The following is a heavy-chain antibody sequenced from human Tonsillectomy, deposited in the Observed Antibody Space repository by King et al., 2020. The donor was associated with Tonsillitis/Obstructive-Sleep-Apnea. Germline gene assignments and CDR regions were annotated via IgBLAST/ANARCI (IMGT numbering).Heavy chain of an antibody. CDR1: GGSFSGYY. J-gene: IGHJ3*02. V-gene: IGHV4-34*01. Sequence: VQLQQWGAGLLKPSETLSLTCAVYGGSFSGYYWTWIRQPPGKGLEWFGEINHGGSTNYNPSLKSRVTISIDTSKNQFSLKLSSVTAADTAVYYCARLLLLTMVQGDAFDIWGQGTMVTVSS. CDR2: INHGGST. D-gene: IGHD3-10*01. CDR3: ARLLLLTMVQGDAFDI.